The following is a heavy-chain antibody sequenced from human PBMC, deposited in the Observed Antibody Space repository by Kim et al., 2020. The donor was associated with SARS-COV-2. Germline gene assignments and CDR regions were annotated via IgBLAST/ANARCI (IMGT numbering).Heavy chain of an antibody. CDR2: INHSGRI. V-gene: IGHV4-34*01. J-gene: IGHJ6*02. Sequence: SETLSLTCAVYGGSFSGFHWSWIRQPPGKGPEWIGEINHSGRINYNPSLKSRLTISMDTSKNQFSLKLTSVTAADTAFYYCARGRAGVVPSPILGIGPHYNYFIMDVWGHGTTVTVSS. CDR3: ARGRAGVVPSPILGIGPHYNYFIMDV. CDR1: GGSFSGFH. D-gene: IGHD2-2*02.